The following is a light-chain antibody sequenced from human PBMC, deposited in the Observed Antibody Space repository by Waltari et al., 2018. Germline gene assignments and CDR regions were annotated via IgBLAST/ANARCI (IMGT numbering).Light chain of an antibody. J-gene: IGLJ2*01. CDR3: CSYGGGG. V-gene: IGLV2-14*03. CDR2: DVI. Sequence: QSALTQPASVSGFPGQSITISCIGTSSDVGGYDYVSWYQKHPHKVPNLLIHDVINRPSGVSNRFSGSKSGNTAVLTISELQAEDEADYYCCSYGGGGFGGGTKLTVL. CDR1: SSDVGGYDY.